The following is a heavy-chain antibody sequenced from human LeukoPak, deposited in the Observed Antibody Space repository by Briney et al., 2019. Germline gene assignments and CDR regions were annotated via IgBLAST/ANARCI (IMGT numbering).Heavy chain of an antibody. CDR1: GFTFSSYA. V-gene: IGHV3-30-3*01. CDR2: ISYDGSNK. J-gene: IGHJ4*02. CDR3: ARDSRARGYQLLYPDY. D-gene: IGHD2-2*02. Sequence: GGSLRLSCAASGFTFSSYAMHWVRQAPGKGLEWVAVISYDGSNKYYADSVKGRFTISRDNSKNTLYLQMNSLRAEDTAVYYCARDSRARGYQLLYPDYWGQGTPVTVSS.